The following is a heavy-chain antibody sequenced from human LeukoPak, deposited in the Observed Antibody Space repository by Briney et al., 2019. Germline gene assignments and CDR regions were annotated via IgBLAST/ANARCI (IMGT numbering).Heavy chain of an antibody. CDR2: SNTNTGNP. Sequence: GASVKVSCKASGYTFTSYAMNWVRRAPGQGLEWMGWSNTNTGNPTYAQGFTGRFVFSLDTSVSTAYLQISSLKAEDTAVYYCARDHRPHSGGYYVDDYWGQGTLVTVSS. D-gene: IGHD1-26*01. CDR1: GYTFTSYA. J-gene: IGHJ4*02. V-gene: IGHV7-4-1*02. CDR3: ARDHRPHSGGYYVDDY.